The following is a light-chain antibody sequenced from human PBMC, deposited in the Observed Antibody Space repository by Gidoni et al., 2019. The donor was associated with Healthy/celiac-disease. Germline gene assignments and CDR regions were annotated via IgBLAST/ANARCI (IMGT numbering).Light chain of an antibody. CDR2: GAS. J-gene: IGKJ1*01. CDR1: QSVSSSY. V-gene: IGKV3-20*01. Sequence: EIVLTQSPGTLSLSPGERATLSCRASQSVSSSYLAWYQQKPGQAPRLLIYGASNRATGIPDRFRGSGSGTDFTLTISRLEPEDFAVYYCQQYGSSPATFGQGTKVEIK. CDR3: QQYGSSPAT.